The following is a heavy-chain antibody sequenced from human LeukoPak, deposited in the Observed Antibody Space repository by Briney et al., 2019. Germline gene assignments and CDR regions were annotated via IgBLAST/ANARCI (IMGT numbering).Heavy chain of an antibody. D-gene: IGHD5-18*01. Sequence: KPSDTLSLPCTLSGGSINTYFWSWPPHPPGKALEWIGYVYYSGSTNHNPPLKSRVIISLDTSKHQFSLKLSSVTGADTAVYYCARGRGRIQLWFDWGQGTLVTVSS. V-gene: IGHV4-59*12. J-gene: IGHJ4*02. CDR3: ARGRGRIQLWFD. CDR1: GGSINTYF. CDR2: VYYSGST.